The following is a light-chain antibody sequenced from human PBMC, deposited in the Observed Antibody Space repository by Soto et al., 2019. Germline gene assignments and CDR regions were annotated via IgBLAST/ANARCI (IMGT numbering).Light chain of an antibody. Sequence: QSVLTQPPSASGTPGQRVTISCSGGSSNIGSNTVNWYQQLPGTAPKLLIYNDNQRPAGGPDRFSVSKSGTSACLAIGGLQSEDESDYYCGAWDDSLNGYVFGTGAKGTVL. CDR1: SSNIGSNT. J-gene: IGLJ1*01. V-gene: IGLV1-44*01. CDR3: GAWDDSLNGYV. CDR2: NDN.